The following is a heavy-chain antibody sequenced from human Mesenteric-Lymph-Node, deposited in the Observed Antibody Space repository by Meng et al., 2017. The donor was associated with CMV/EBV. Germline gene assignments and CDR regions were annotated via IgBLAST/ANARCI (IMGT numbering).Heavy chain of an antibody. Sequence: ASVKVSCKPSGYTFSAYYIHWVRQAPGQGLEWMGWINPDNGGTRYGQKFQGRVTMTRDTSITTGYMELTRLQSDDAAIYYCARETRATPGTLDIWGHGTVVTVSS. CDR2: INPDNGGT. V-gene: IGHV1-2*02. CDR1: GYTFSAYY. J-gene: IGHJ3*02. D-gene: IGHD2-15*01. CDR3: ARETRATPGTLDI.